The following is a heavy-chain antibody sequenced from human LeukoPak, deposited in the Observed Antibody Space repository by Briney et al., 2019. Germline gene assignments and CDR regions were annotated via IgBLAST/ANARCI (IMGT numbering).Heavy chain of an antibody. CDR3: ARTAGYSSIVFDI. Sequence: GGSLRLSCAASGFTFSTYWMSWVRQAPGKGLEWVANIKQDGSEEYYVDSVKGRFTISRDNAKNSLYLQMNSLRAEDTAVYNCARTAGYSSIVFDIWGQGTMVTVSS. CDR1: GFTFSTYW. J-gene: IGHJ3*02. V-gene: IGHV3-7*02. CDR2: IKQDGSEE. D-gene: IGHD2-2*01.